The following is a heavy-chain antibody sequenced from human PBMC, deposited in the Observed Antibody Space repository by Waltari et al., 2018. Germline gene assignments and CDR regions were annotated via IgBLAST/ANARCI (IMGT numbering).Heavy chain of an antibody. V-gene: IGHV4-59*11. CDR3: ARESGSSDLYYYYGMDV. CDR1: GGSISSHY. Sequence: QVQLQESGPGLVKPSETLSLTCPVSGGSISSHYWSWIRQPPGKGLEWIGYIYYSGSTNYNPSLKSRVTISVDTSKNQFSLKLSSVTAADTAVYYCARESGSSDLYYYYGMDVWGQGTTVTVSS. J-gene: IGHJ6*02. CDR2: IYYSGST. D-gene: IGHD1-26*01.